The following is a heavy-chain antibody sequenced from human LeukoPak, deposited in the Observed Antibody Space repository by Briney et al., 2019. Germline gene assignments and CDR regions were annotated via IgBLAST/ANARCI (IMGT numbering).Heavy chain of an antibody. CDR3: AREDNWNYVGAFDI. CDR2: INPNSGGT. CDR1: GYTFTGYY. V-gene: IGHV1-2*02. D-gene: IGHD1-7*01. J-gene: IGHJ3*02. Sequence: ASVKVSCKASGYTFTGYYMHWVRQAPGQGLEWMGWINPNSGGTNYAQKFQGRVTMTRDTSIRTAYMELSRLRSDDTAVYYCAREDNWNYVGAFDIWGQGTMVTVSS.